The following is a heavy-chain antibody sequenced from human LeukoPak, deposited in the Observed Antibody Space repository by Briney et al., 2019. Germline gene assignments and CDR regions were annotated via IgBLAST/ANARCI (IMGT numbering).Heavy chain of an antibody. CDR1: GFTFSDYY. J-gene: IGHJ4*02. Sequence: SLRLSCAASGFTFSDYYMSWIRQSPRKSLASASSIFHIFRTIYYADPVKGRFTISRDNAKNSVYLQMNNLRAEDTAVYYCARDRLGDYDHSGYYDKWGQGTLVTVSS. V-gene: IGHV3-11*01. CDR2: IFHIFRTI. CDR3: ARDRLGDYDHSGYYDK. D-gene: IGHD3-22*01.